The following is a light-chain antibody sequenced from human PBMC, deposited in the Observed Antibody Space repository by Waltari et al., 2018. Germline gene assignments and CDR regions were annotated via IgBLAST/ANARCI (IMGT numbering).Light chain of an antibody. Sequence: QSALTQPASVSGSPGQSITISCTGSSSDIDFDDYVSWYQHLPGKAPKLMIYGVTSRPSGISNPFSGSKADNTASLTISGLQAGDEADYSCSSFTGTIWVFGGGTKLTVL. CDR1: SSDIDFDDY. J-gene: IGLJ3*02. CDR3: SSFTGTIWV. V-gene: IGLV2-14*01. CDR2: GVT.